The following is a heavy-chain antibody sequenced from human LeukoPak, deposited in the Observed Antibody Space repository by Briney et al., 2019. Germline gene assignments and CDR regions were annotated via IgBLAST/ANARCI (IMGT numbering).Heavy chain of an antibody. Sequence: GASVKVSCKASGYTFTSYAMNWVRQAPGQGLEWMGWINTNTGNPTYAQGFTGRFVFSLDTSVSTAYLQISGLKAEDTAVYYCARSVGLRYFDWLLSGTRYYFDYWGQGTLVTVSS. CDR1: GYTFTSYA. CDR3: ARSVGLRYFDWLLSGTRYYFDY. CDR2: INTNTGNP. D-gene: IGHD3-9*01. V-gene: IGHV7-4-1*02. J-gene: IGHJ4*02.